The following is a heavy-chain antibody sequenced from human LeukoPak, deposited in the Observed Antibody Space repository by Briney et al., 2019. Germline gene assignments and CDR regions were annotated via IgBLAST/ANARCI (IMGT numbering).Heavy chain of an antibody. Sequence: GGSLRLSCAASGFTFSSYAMSWVRQAPGKGLEWVSAISGSGGSTYYADSVKGRFTISRDNSKNTLYLQMNSLRAEDTAVYYCAKDYYDSSGYYGYYYYYYMDVWGKGTTVTVSS. CDR2: ISGSGGST. J-gene: IGHJ6*03. V-gene: IGHV3-23*01. D-gene: IGHD3-22*01. CDR3: AKDYYDSSGYYGYYYYYYMDV. CDR1: GFTFSSYA.